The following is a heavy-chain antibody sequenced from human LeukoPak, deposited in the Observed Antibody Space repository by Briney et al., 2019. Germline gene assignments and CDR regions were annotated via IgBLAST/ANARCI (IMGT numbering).Heavy chain of an antibody. Sequence: PSETLSLTCTVSGYSISSGYYWGWIRQPPGKGLEWIGSIYYSGSTYYNPSLKSRVTISVDTSKNQFSLKLSSVTAADTAVYYCASDLTPDAAMVKYYFDYWGQGTLVTVSS. V-gene: IGHV4-38-2*02. D-gene: IGHD5-18*01. CDR3: ASDLTPDAAMVKYYFDY. CDR2: IYYSGST. J-gene: IGHJ4*02. CDR1: GYSISSGYY.